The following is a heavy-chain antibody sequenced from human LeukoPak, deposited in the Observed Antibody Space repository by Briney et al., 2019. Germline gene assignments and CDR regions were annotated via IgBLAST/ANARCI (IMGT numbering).Heavy chain of an antibody. CDR1: GFTFSSYA. CDR2: ISGSGGST. J-gene: IGHJ4*02. Sequence: AGGSLRLSCAASGFTFSSYAMSWVRQAPGKGLEWVSAISGSGGSTYYADSVKGRFTISRDNSKNTLYLQMNSLRAEDTAVYYCAKDLKSYFFRSGTGDYWGQGTLVTVSS. D-gene: IGHD3-10*01. V-gene: IGHV3-23*01. CDR3: AKDLKSYFFRSGTGDY.